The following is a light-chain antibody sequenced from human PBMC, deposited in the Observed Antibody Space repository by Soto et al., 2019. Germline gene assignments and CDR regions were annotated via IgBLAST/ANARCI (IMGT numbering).Light chain of an antibody. V-gene: IGKV1-27*01. Sequence: DIQMTQSPSSLSASVGDRVTITCRASQGISNFLVWYQQKPGKVPKLLISAASTLQSGVPSRFSGSGSGTDFTITITSLQPEDVATYYCQKYSSVITFGQGTRLEI. CDR3: QKYSSVIT. J-gene: IGKJ5*01. CDR1: QGISNF. CDR2: AAS.